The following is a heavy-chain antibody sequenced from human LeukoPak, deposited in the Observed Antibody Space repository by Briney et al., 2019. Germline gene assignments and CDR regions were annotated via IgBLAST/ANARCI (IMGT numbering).Heavy chain of an antibody. CDR2: IYYSGST. CDR3: ARDGVAARPGGLGY. Sequence: PSETLSLTCTVSGGSISSSNYYWGWIRQPPGEGLEWIANIYYSGSTYYNPSLKSRVTISVDTSKNQFSLKLSSVTAADTAVYYCARDGVAARPGGLGYWGQGTLVTVSS. V-gene: IGHV4-39*07. CDR1: GGSISSSNYY. D-gene: IGHD6-6*01. J-gene: IGHJ4*02.